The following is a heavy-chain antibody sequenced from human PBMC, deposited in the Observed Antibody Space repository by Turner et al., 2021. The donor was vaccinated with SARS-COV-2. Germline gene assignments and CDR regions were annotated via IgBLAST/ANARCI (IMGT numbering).Heavy chain of an antibody. V-gene: IGHV1-69*01. J-gene: IGHJ4*02. CDR2: SIHIFGTA. Sequence: QVQLVLSGSEVKNPGSSVQVSCKPSRCTFSSYATSWVRQVPGQRLEWMGGSIHIFGTANYEQKFKGRVTITADESTSTAYMELSSLRSEDTAVYYCARGEVGYCSGGRCYSGSYWGQGTLVTVSA. CDR3: ARGEVGYCSGGRCYSGSY. D-gene: IGHD2-15*01. CDR1: RCTFSSYA.